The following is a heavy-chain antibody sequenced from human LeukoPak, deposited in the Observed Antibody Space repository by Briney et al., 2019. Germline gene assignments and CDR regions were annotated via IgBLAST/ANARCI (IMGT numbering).Heavy chain of an antibody. CDR3: ARIIAVSGTDWFDP. D-gene: IGHD6-13*01. CDR1: GFTFSSYS. Sequence: GGSLRLSCAASGFTFSSYSMNWVRQAPGKGLEWVSSISSSSSYIYYADSVKGRFTISRDNAKNSLYLQMNSLRAGDTAVYYCARIIAVSGTDWFDPWGQGTLVTVSS. CDR2: ISSSSSYI. J-gene: IGHJ5*02. V-gene: IGHV3-21*04.